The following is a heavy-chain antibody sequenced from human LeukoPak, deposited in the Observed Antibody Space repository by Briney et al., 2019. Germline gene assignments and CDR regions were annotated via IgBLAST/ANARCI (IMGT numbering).Heavy chain of an antibody. D-gene: IGHD6-19*01. J-gene: IGHJ4*02. CDR2: ITGTSGST. CDR3: AKPSGWYPAFDY. CDR1: GFTFSSYA. Sequence: GGSLRLSCAASGFTFSSYAMSWVRQAPGKGLEWVSTITGTSGSTYYADSVKGRFTISRDNSKSTLYLQMNSLRDEDTAVYYCAKPSGWYPAFDYWGQGTLVTDSS. V-gene: IGHV3-23*01.